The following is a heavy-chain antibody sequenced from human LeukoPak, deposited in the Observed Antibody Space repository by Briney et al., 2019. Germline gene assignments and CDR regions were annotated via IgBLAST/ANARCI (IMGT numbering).Heavy chain of an antibody. D-gene: IGHD4-23*01. Sequence: ASVKVSCKVSGYTLTELSMHWVRQAPGKGLEWMGGFDPKDSETIYAQKFQGRVTMTEDTSTDTAYMDLSSLRSEDTAVYYCATPVALSTTVVTPPEYFQHWGQGTLVTVSS. V-gene: IGHV1-24*01. J-gene: IGHJ1*01. CDR2: FDPKDSET. CDR3: ATPVALSTTVVTPPEYFQH. CDR1: GYTLTELS.